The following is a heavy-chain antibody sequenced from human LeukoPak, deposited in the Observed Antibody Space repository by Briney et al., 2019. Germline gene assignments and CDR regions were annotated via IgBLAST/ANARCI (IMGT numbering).Heavy chain of an antibody. CDR2: MNPKRGDT. CDR3: ARGPATVQTPGVFDY. D-gene: IGHD2-15*01. J-gene: IGHJ4*02. CDR1: GYTFTDYY. Sequence: GASVKVSCKASGYTFTDYYIHWVRQAPGQGLEWMAWMNPKRGDTSYAQKFQGRVTMTRDTSISTAYMELSSLRSEDTAVYYCARGPATVQTPGVFDYWGQGTLVTVSS. V-gene: IGHV1-2*02.